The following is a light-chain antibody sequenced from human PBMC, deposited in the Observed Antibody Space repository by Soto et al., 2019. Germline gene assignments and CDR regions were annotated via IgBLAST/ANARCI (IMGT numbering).Light chain of an antibody. Sequence: QSVLNQPASVSGSPGQSITISCTGTSSDVGGYNYVSWYQQHPGKAPKLMIYDVSNRPSGVSNRFSGSKSGNTASLTISGLLAEDEADYYCSSYTSSSTLYIFGTGTKVTVL. CDR3: SSYTSSSTLYI. J-gene: IGLJ1*01. CDR1: SSDVGGYNY. CDR2: DVS. V-gene: IGLV2-14*01.